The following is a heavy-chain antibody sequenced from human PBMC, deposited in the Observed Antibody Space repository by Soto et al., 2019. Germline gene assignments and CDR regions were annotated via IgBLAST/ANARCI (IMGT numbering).Heavy chain of an antibody. Sequence: GGSLRLSFAASGFTFSSYAMSWDRQAPGKGLEWVSSISGSGGSTYYADSVKGRFNISRDNSKNTLYLQMNSLRAEDTAVYYCARHINRAWFHXWGQGTLVTVSX. CDR2: ISGSGGST. CDR1: GFTFSSYA. V-gene: IGHV3-23*01. CDR3: ARHINRAWFHX. J-gene: IGHJ5*02.